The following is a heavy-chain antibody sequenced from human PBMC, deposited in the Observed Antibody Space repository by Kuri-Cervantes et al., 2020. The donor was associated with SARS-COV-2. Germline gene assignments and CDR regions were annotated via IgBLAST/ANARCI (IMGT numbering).Heavy chain of an antibody. CDR1: GFTFSSYG. CDR3: ARVAGSGGGEDY. J-gene: IGHJ4*02. V-gene: IGHV3-30*02. D-gene: IGHD3-16*01. CDR2: IRYDGSNK. Sequence: GESLKISCAASGFTFSSYGMHWVRQAPGKGLEWVAFIRYDGSNKYYADSVKGRFTISRDNSKNTLYLQMNSLRAEDTAVYYCARVAGSGGGEDYWGQGTLVTVSS.